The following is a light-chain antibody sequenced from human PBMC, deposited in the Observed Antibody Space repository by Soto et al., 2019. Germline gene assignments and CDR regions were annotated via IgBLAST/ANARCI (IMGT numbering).Light chain of an antibody. J-gene: IGKJ2*01. CDR2: HAS. CDR3: QQFDQWPPMFT. V-gene: IGKV3-15*01. CDR1: QNVNNN. Sequence: EILMTQSPATLSVSPGESATLSCRASQNVNNNLAWYQQKPGQAPRLLIYHASTRATGIPARFSGSGSGTEFTLTISSLKSEDFAVYYCQQFDQWPPMFTFGQGTKLEIK.